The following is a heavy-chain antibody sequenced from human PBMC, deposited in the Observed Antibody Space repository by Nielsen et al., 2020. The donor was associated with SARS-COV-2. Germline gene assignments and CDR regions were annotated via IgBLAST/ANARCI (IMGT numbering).Heavy chain of an antibody. CDR2: INWNSNKI. Sequence: SLKISCAASGFAFDDYEMHWVRQAPGKGLEWVSRINWNSNKIGYADSVKGRFTISRDNAKNSLYLQMNSLRPEDTALYYCAKLGVSDDGGSNVEYWGQGTLVTVSS. J-gene: IGHJ4*02. CDR1: GFAFDDYE. D-gene: IGHD3-16*01. CDR3: AKLGVSDDGGSNVEY. V-gene: IGHV3-9*01.